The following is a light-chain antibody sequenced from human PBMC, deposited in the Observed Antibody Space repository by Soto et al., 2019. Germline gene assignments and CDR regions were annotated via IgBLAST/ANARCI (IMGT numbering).Light chain of an antibody. Sequence: QSALTQPASVSGSLGQSITISCTGSSSDVGGYNYVSWYQQHPGQVPKLLIHEVTNRPSGVSDRFSGSKSANTASLTISGHQAEDEAHYYCSSYTTFRTPHVAFGGGTKVTVL. V-gene: IGLV2-14*01. CDR2: EVT. CDR1: SSDVGGYNY. J-gene: IGLJ2*01. CDR3: SSYTTFRTPHVA.